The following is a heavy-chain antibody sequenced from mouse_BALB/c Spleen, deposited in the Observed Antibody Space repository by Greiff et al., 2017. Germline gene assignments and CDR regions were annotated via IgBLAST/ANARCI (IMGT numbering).Heavy chain of an antibody. CDR3: AREVCGRPKGFDY. V-gene: IGHV1-20*02. CDR1: GYSFTGYF. CDR2: INPYNGDT. Sequence: VQLQQSGPELVKPGASVKISCKASGYSFTGYFMNWVMQSHGKSLEWIGRINPYNGDTFYNQKFKGKATLTVDKSSSTAHMELRSLASEDSAVYYCAREVCGRPKGFDYWGQGTTLTVSS. J-gene: IGHJ2*01.